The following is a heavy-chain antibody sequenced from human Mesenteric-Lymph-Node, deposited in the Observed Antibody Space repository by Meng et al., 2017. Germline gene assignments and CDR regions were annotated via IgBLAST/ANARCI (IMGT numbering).Heavy chain of an antibody. Sequence: SETLSLTCTVSGGSISTYYWSWIRQSPGKGLEWIGYIYYTGVTNINPSLKSRVTMSVDTSKNQFSLKLNSVTAEDTAVYYCARDHYLRGDFDDYWFDPWGQGTLVTVSS. CDR3: ARDHYLRGDFDDYWFDP. D-gene: IGHD4-17*01. J-gene: IGHJ5*02. CDR1: GGSISTYY. CDR2: IYYTGVT. V-gene: IGHV4-59*01.